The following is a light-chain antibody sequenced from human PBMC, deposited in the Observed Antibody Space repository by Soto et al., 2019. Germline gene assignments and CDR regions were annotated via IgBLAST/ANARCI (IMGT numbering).Light chain of an antibody. V-gene: IGKV3-11*01. Sequence: TLSLSPGERATLSCRASQSVTRSLAWYQQKPGQAPRLLIYDASTGATDIPARFRGSGSGTDFTLTISSLEAEDFADYYCQNRSNWTISLGGRTKVDIK. CDR2: DAS. CDR1: QSVTRS. J-gene: IGKJ4*01. CDR3: QNRSNWTIS.